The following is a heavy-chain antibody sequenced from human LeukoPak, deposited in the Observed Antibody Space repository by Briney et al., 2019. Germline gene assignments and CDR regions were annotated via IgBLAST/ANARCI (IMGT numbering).Heavy chain of an antibody. CDR2: IYYSGST. D-gene: IGHD3-3*01. Sequence: PSETLSLTCTVSGGSISSSSYYWGWIRQPPGKGLEWIGYIYYSGSTNYNPSLKSRVTISVDTSKNQFSLKLSSVTAADTAVYYCARGYYDFSSWGQGTLVTVSS. J-gene: IGHJ4*02. V-gene: IGHV4-61*05. CDR3: ARGYYDFSS. CDR1: GGSISSSSYY.